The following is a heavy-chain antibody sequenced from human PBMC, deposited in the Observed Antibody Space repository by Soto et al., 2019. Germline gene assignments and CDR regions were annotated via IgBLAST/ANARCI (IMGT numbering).Heavy chain of an antibody. CDR1: GFTFSSYV. CDR2: ISGSGDST. J-gene: IGHJ4*02. V-gene: IGHV3-23*01. Sequence: QPGGSLRLSCIVSGFTFSSYVMSWVRQAPGKGLEWVSVISGSGDSTYYADSVKGRFTISRDNSKNTLYLQMNSLRAEDTAVYYCAKLMGHTDYWGQGTPVTVSS. CDR3: AKLMGHTDY.